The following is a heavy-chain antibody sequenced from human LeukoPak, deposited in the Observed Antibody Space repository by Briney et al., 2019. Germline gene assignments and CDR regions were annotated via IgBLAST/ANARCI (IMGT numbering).Heavy chain of an antibody. J-gene: IGHJ6*02. V-gene: IGHV3-30-3*01. CDR3: AREEVVPAANAGPYYYYYGMDV. Sequence: GGSLRLSCAASGFTFSSHAMHWVRQAPGKGLEWVAVISYGGSNKYYADSVKGRFTISRDNSKNTLYLQMNSLRAEDTAVYYCAREEVVPAANAGPYYYYYGMDVWGQGTTVTVSS. CDR2: ISYGGSNK. CDR1: GFTFSSHA. D-gene: IGHD2-2*01.